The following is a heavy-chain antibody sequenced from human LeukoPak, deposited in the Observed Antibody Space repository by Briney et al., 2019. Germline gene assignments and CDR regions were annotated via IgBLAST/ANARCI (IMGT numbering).Heavy chain of an antibody. Sequence: SETLSLTCIVSGGSISRSSYYWGWIRQPPGKGLEWIGSIYYSGNTYYNPSLKSRVTISVDRSKNQFSLKLSSVTAADTAVYYCARYENRNDGFDYWGQGTLVTVSS. V-gene: IGHV4-39*01. CDR3: ARYENRNDGFDY. CDR2: IYYSGNT. CDR1: GGSISRSSYY. J-gene: IGHJ4*02. D-gene: IGHD1-1*01.